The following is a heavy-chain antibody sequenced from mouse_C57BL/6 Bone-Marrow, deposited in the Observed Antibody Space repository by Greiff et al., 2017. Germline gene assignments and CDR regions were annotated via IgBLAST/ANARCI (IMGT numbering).Heavy chain of an antibody. J-gene: IGHJ3*01. CDR2: IDTENGDT. CDR1: GFNIKDDY. Sequence: VQLQQSGAELVRPGASVKLSCTASGFNIKDDYMHWVKQRPEQGLEWIGWIDTENGDTEYASKFQGKATITADTSSNTAYLQLSSLTSEDTAVYYCTTYGYYPWFAYWGQGTLVTVSA. V-gene: IGHV14-4*01. CDR3: TTYGYYPWFAY. D-gene: IGHD2-3*01.